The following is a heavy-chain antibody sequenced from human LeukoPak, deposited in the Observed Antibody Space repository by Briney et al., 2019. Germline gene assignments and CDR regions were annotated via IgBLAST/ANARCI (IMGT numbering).Heavy chain of an antibody. V-gene: IGHV4-39*07. CDR3: AREVVVVPAARNWFDP. CDR2: IYYSGST. J-gene: IGHJ5*02. D-gene: IGHD2-2*01. Sequence: SETLSLTCTVSGGSISSSSYYWGWIRQPPGKGLEWIGSIYYSGSTYYNPSLKSRVTISVDTSKNQFSLKLSSVTAADTAVYYCAREVVVVPAARNWFDPWGQGTLVTVSS. CDR1: GGSISSSSYY.